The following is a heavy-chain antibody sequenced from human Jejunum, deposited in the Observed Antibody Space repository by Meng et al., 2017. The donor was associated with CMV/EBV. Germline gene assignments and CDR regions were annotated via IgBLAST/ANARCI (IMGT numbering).Heavy chain of an antibody. J-gene: IGHJ4*02. CDR3: ARGYSSDWYDY. V-gene: IGHV4-4*07. CDR2: IYTSGST. D-gene: IGHD6-19*01. Sequence: VQGAGPGMVKPSETLSLICTVSGGSINNSYWNWIRQSAGKGLEWIGRIYTSGSTNYNPSLQSRVTMSVDTSKNQFSLKLTSVTAADTAVYYCARGYSSDWYDYWGQGALVTVSS. CDR1: GGSINNSY.